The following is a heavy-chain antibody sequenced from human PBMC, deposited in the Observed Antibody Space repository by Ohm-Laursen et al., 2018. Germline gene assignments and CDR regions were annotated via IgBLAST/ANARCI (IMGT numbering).Heavy chain of an antibody. CDR3: AKRYQMLYILDAFDI. CDR2: ISGRGYTT. J-gene: IGHJ3*02. D-gene: IGHD2-2*02. Sequence: GSLRLSCTASGFTFSDYYMSWIRQVPGKGLQWLSYISGRGYTTYYADSVRGRFTISRDNAKSSLYLQMNSLRGEDTAVYYCAKRYQMLYILDAFDIWGQGTMVTVSS. V-gene: IGHV3-11*01. CDR1: GFTFSDYY.